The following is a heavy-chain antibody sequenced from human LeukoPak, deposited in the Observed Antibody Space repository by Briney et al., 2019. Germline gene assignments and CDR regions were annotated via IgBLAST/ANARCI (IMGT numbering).Heavy chain of an antibody. CDR2: INYGGTT. V-gene: IGHV4-39*01. CDR1: GGSISSSNYY. D-gene: IGHD3-10*01. J-gene: IGHJ4*02. CDR3: ARYVVFGSGKYFDY. Sequence: SETLSLTYTVSGGSISSSNYYWSWIRQPPGKELEWIASINYGGTTYYNPSLKSRVTISVVTSKNQFSLRLSSVTAADTAVYLCARYVVFGSGKYFDYWGQGSLVTVSS.